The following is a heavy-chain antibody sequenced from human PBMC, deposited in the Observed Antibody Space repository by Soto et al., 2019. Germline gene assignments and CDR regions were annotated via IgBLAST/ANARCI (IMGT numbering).Heavy chain of an antibody. CDR1: GYSFSRYW. D-gene: IGHD2-2*01. J-gene: IGHJ6*02. CDR2: IYPGDSDT. V-gene: IGHV5-51*01. CDR3: ARHSCSSTSCQYYYYYYGMDV. Sequence: PGEALKISCKGSGYSFSRYWISWVRQMPGKGLEWMGIIYPGDSDTRYSPSFQGQVTISADKSISTAYLQWSSLKASDTAMYYCARHSCSSTSCQYYYYYYGMDVWGQGTTVTVSS.